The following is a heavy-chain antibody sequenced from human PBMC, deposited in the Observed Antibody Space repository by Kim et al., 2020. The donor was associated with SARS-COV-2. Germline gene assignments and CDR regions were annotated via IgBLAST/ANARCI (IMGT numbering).Heavy chain of an antibody. Sequence: GGSLRHSCAASGFTFSSYAMHWVRQAPGKGLEYVSAISSNGGSTYYANSVKGRFTISRDNSKNTLYLQMCSLRAEDMAVYYCARVSRVWYDRSSGRWMEDENYYYYIDVWGKGTTVTVSS. J-gene: IGHJ6*03. V-gene: IGHV3-64*01. D-gene: IGHD6-13*01. CDR1: GFTFSSYA. CDR3: ARVSRVWYDRSSGRWMEDENYYYYIDV. CDR2: ISSNGGST.